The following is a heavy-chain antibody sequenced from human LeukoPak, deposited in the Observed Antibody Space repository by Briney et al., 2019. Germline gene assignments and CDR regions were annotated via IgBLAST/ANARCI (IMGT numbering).Heavy chain of an antibody. CDR3: ARGIGYCTNGVCYSYGMDV. D-gene: IGHD2-8*01. V-gene: IGHV3-33*01. J-gene: IGHJ6*02. CDR1: GFTFSSYG. CDR2: IWYDGSNK. Sequence: GGSLRLSCAASGFTFSSYGMHWVRQAPGKGLEWVAVIWYDGSNKYYADSVRGRFTISRDNSKNTLYLQMNSLRAEDTAVYYCARGIGYCTNGVCYSYGMDVWGQGTTVTVSS.